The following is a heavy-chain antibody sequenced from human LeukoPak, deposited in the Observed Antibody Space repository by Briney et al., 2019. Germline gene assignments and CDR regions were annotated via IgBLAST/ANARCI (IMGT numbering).Heavy chain of an antibody. Sequence: PSETLSLTCAVYGGSFSGYYWSWIRQPPGKGLEWIGRIYTSGSTNYNPSLKSRVTISVDTSKNQFSLKLSSVTAADTAVYYCARGVGITPTYWGQGTLVTVSS. J-gene: IGHJ4*02. D-gene: IGHD1-26*01. CDR3: ARGVGITPTY. CDR1: GGSFSGYY. V-gene: IGHV4-59*10. CDR2: IYTSGST.